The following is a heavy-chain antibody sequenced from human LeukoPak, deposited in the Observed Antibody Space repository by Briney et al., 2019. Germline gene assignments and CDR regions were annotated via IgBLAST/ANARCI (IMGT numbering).Heavy chain of an antibody. CDR1: GFTFSSFA. J-gene: IGHJ3*02. CDR3: IKGGSRTRDFDAFDI. V-gene: IGHV3-64D*06. Sequence: PGRSLRLSCSASGFTFSSFALHWVRQAPGKGLESVSGISTNGGYTYHADSVKGRFTISRDNSKNTLFLQMSSLRAEDTAVYFCIKGGSRTRDFDAFDIWGQGTMVTVSS. CDR2: ISTNGGYT. D-gene: IGHD1-14*01.